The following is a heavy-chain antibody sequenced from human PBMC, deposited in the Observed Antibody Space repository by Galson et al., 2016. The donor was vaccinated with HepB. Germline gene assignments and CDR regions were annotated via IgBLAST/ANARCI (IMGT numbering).Heavy chain of an antibody. J-gene: IGHJ3*02. Sequence: SLRLSCAASGFAFSSHAMSWVRQAPGKGLEWVSFISGGGDSTYFAESVKGRFTISRDNSENTVYLQMNRLRAEDTAVYYCAKDRGFGSYRFGAFDIWGQRTIVTVSS. D-gene: IGHD1-26*01. CDR2: ISGGGDST. CDR3: AKDRGFGSYRFGAFDI. V-gene: IGHV3-23*01. CDR1: GFAFSSHA.